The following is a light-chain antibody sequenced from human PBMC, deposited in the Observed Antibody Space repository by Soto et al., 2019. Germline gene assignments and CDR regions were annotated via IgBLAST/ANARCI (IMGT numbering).Light chain of an antibody. J-gene: IGKJ1*01. CDR1: QTIRSNY. CDR2: GAS. Sequence: EIVLTQSPGTLSLSPGERATLSCRASQTIRSNYLAWYQQRPGQAPRLLIYGASSRATDIPDRFSGSASGTDFTLTILRLEPEDFAEYYCQQYGSSPWTFGQGTKVEV. V-gene: IGKV3-20*01. CDR3: QQYGSSPWT.